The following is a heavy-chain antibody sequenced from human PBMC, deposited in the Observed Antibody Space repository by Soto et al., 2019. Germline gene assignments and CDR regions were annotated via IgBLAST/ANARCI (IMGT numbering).Heavy chain of an antibody. Sequence: QVQLQESGPGLVQPSGTLSLTCAVSGDSINNSHWWSWVRQTPGKGLEWIGETYHCRTTNYNPSLKTRVTISIDKSKNQFSPKMNSVTAADTAVYYCAREVNSSPARGPNWFDPWGQGTLVTVSS. CDR2: TYHCRTT. CDR3: AREVNSSPARGPNWFDP. V-gene: IGHV4-4*02. CDR1: GDSINNSHW. J-gene: IGHJ5*02. D-gene: IGHD6-13*01.